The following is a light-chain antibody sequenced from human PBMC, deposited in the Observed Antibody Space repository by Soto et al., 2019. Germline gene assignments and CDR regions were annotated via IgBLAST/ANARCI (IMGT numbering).Light chain of an antibody. CDR1: SSDVCASNY. Sequence: QSALTQPASVSGSPGQSITISCTGTSSDVCASNYVSWYQQYPGMAPKLMIYDVSNRPSGVSNRFSGSKSGNTASLTISGLQAEDEADYYCASYTISSTPLYVFGTGTKLTVL. CDR2: DVS. CDR3: ASYTISSTPLYV. V-gene: IGLV2-14*01. J-gene: IGLJ1*01.